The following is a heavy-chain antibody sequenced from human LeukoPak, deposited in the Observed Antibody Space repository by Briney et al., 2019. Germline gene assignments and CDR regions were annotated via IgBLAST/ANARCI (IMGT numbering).Heavy chain of an antibody. CDR3: ARGPQYYYDSSGYYYDYYYYGMDV. V-gene: IGHV4-59*01. J-gene: IGHJ6*02. Sequence: PSETLSLTCTVSGGSISSYYWSWIRQPPGKGLEWIGYIYYSGSTNYNPSLKGRVTMSVDTSKNQFSLKLSSVTAADTAVYYCARGPQYYYDSSGYYYDYYYYGMDVWGQGTTVTVSS. CDR2: IYYSGST. CDR1: GGSISSYY. D-gene: IGHD3-22*01.